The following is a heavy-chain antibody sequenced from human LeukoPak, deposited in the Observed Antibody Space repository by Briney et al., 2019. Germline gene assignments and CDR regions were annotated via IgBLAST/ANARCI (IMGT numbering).Heavy chain of an antibody. Sequence: SETLTLTCTVSGGSISSYYWGWIRQPPGKGLEWIGYIYYSGGTNYNPSLKSRVTISVDTSKNPSSLKLSSVTAADTAVYYCATFSSSTLYYYGMDVWGQGTTVTVSS. J-gene: IGHJ6*02. CDR3: ATFSSSTLYYYGMDV. CDR1: GGSISSYY. CDR2: IYYSGGT. D-gene: IGHD6-6*01. V-gene: IGHV4-59*01.